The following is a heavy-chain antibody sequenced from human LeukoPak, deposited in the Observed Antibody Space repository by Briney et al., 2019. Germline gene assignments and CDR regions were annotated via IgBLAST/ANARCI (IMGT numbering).Heavy chain of an antibody. J-gene: IGHJ4*02. CDR3: ASSPTYYYDSSELSFDY. Sequence: PSETLSLTCTVSGGSISSCYWSWIRQPPGKGLEWIGYIYYSGSTNYNPSLKSRVTISVDTSKNQFSLKLSSVTAADTAVYYCASSPTYYYDSSELSFDYWGQGTLVTVSS. CDR1: GGSISSCY. D-gene: IGHD3-22*01. CDR2: IYYSGST. V-gene: IGHV4-59*01.